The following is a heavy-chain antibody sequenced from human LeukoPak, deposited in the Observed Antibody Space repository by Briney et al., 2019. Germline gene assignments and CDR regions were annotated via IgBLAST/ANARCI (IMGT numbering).Heavy chain of an antibody. CDR3: TKNYGDSYWFDP. D-gene: IGHD4-17*01. CDR1: GDSVSSNSDA. CDR2: TYYRSNWFN. Sequence: SQTLSHTCAISGDSVSSNSDAWNWIRQSPSRGLEWLGRTYYRSNWFNDFALSVKSRITINPDTSKNQFSLQLNSVTPEDTAVYYCTKNYGDSYWFDPWGQGTISTDSS. J-gene: IGHJ5*02. V-gene: IGHV6-1*01.